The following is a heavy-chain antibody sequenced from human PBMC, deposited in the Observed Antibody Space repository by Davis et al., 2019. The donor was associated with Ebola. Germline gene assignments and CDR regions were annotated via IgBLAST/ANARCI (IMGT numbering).Heavy chain of an antibody. CDR2: IYHSGST. CDR1: GYSISSGYY. J-gene: IGHJ4*02. V-gene: IGHV4-38-2*02. CDR3: ARSPGDFWSGYYTAGSWYFDY. D-gene: IGHD3-3*01. Sequence: PSETLSLTCTVSGYSISSGYYWGWIRQPPGKGLEWIGSIYHSGSTYYNPSLKSRVTISVDTSKNQFSLKLSSVTAADTAVYYCARSPGDFWSGYYTAGSWYFDYWGQGTLVTVSS.